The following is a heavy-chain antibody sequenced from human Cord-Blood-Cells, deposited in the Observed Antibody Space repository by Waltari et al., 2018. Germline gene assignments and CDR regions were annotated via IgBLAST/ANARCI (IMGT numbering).Heavy chain of an antibody. CDR3: AREGGGEYFDY. V-gene: IGHV3-30-3*01. CDR1: GFTFSSYA. Sequence: QVQLVESGGGVVQPGRSLRLSCAASGFTFSSYAMHWVRQAPGKGMEWVAVISYDGSKKYYADAVKGRFTISRDNSKNTLYLQMNSLRAEDTAVYYCAREGGGEYFDYWGQGTLVTVSS. CDR2: ISYDGSKK. J-gene: IGHJ4*02. D-gene: IGHD3-16*01.